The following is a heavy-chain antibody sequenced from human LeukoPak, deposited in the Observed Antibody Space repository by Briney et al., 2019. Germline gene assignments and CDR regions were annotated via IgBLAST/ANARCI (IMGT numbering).Heavy chain of an antibody. V-gene: IGHV3-30*03. CDR1: GFTFSSYG. D-gene: IGHD7-27*01. CDR3: GRGHWGLDS. Sequence: PGRSLRLSCAASGFTFSSYGMHWVRQAPGKGLEWVAVISYDGDNKYYADSVKGRFTISRDNAKNSLYLQMNSLRAEDTAVYYCGRGHWGLDSWGQGTLVSVSS. J-gene: IGHJ4*02. CDR2: ISYDGDNK.